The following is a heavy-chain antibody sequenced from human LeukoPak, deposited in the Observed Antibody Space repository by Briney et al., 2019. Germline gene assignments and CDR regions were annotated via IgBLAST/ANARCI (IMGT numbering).Heavy chain of an antibody. CDR2: ISSNSRTM. Sequence: GGSLRLSCAASGFTFSTYSMNWVRQAPGKGLEWLSSISSNSRTMYYADSVKGRFTISRDNAKNSLYLQMNSLRAEDTAVYYCASGEKSGWYVWGQGTLVTVSS. J-gene: IGHJ4*02. CDR3: ASGEKSGWYV. V-gene: IGHV3-48*01. CDR1: GFTFSTYS. D-gene: IGHD6-19*01.